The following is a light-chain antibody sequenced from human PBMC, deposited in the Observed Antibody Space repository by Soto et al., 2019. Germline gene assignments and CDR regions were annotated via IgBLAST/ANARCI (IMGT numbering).Light chain of an antibody. CDR1: QSVSSN. Sequence: EAVMTQSPATLSVSPGERPTLSCRASQSVSSNLAWYQQKPGQAPRLLIYDASTRAPGIPARFSGSGSGPESTLPISSLQSEDFAVYYCQQYNTWPLTFGPGTKVDIK. V-gene: IGKV3-15*01. J-gene: IGKJ3*01. CDR2: DAS. CDR3: QQYNTWPLT.